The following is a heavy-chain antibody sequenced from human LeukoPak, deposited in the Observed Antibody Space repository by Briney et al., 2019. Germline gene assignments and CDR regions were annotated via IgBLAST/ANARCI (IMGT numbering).Heavy chain of an antibody. CDR1: GGSISSSGYY. Sequence: PSETLSLTCTASGGSISSSGYYWGWIRQPPGKGLEWIASINYSGTTYYNPSLKSRVTVSEDRSKNQFSLKLSSVTAADTAVYYCARLRDGRWLLEYWGQGTLVTVSS. CDR3: ARLRDGRWLLEY. CDR2: INYSGTT. J-gene: IGHJ4*02. D-gene: IGHD5-24*01. V-gene: IGHV4-39*01.